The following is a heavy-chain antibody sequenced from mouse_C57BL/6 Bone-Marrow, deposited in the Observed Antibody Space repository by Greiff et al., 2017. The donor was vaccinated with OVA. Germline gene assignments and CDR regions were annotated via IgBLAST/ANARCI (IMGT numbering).Heavy chain of an antibody. J-gene: IGHJ4*01. Sequence: VQLQQPGAELVKPGASVKLSCKASGYTFTSYWMHWVKQRPGRGLEWIGRIDPNSGGTKYNEKFKSKATLTVDKPSSTAYMQLSILTSEDSAVYYCARSQLRPPYYAMDYWGQGTSVTVSS. CDR3: ARSQLRPPYYAMDY. D-gene: IGHD3-2*02. V-gene: IGHV1-72*01. CDR1: GYTFTSYW. CDR2: IDPNSGGT.